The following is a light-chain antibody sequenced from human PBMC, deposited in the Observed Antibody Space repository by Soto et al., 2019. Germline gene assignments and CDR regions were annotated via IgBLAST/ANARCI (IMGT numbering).Light chain of an antibody. J-gene: IGKJ4*01. V-gene: IGKV1-5*03. Sequence: DIQMIQSPSTLSASVGDRVTITCRASQWIHDWLAWYQQKPGKAPKLLIYGAVNLQRGVPSRFSGNGSGTEFTLAISSLQPDDFATYYCQHYNYNFVGGTKGDFK. CDR2: GAV. CDR1: QWIHDW. CDR3: QHYNYN.